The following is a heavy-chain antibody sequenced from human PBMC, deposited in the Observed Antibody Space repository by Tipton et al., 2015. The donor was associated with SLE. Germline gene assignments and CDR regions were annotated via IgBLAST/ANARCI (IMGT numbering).Heavy chain of an antibody. CDR2: ISAYNGNT. J-gene: IGHJ3*02. Sequence: QSGPEVKKPGASVKVSCKASGYTFTSYGISWVRQAPGQELEWMGWISAYNGNTNYAQKLQGRVTMTTDTSTSTAYMELRSLRSDDTAVYYCARDDSLVVVAATYAFDIWGQGTMVTVSS. V-gene: IGHV1-18*01. D-gene: IGHD2-15*01. CDR3: ARDDSLVVVAATYAFDI. CDR1: GYTFTSYG.